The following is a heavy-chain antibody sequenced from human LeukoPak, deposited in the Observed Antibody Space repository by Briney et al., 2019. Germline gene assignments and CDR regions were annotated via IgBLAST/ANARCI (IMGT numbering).Heavy chain of an antibody. Sequence: PSETLSLTCAVYGGSFSGYYWSWIRQPPGKGLEWIGEINHSGSTNYNPSLKSRVTMSVDTSKNQFSLKLSSVTAADTAVYYCARGGYGGKWGQGTLVTVSS. CDR3: ARGGYGGK. D-gene: IGHD4-23*01. CDR1: GGSFSGYY. V-gene: IGHV4-34*01. CDR2: INHSGST. J-gene: IGHJ4*02.